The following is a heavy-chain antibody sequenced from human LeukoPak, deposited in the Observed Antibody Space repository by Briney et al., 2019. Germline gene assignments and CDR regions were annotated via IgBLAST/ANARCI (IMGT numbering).Heavy chain of an antibody. J-gene: IGHJ4*02. D-gene: IGHD3-22*01. Sequence: SETLSLTCTVSGGSISSSSYYWGWLRQPPGKGLEWIGSIYYSGSTYYNPSLKSRVTISVDTSKNQFSLKLSSVTAADTAVYYCARVLKTYDSSGYYYVFDYWGQGTLVTVSS. V-gene: IGHV4-39*07. CDR3: ARVLKTYDSSGYYYVFDY. CDR1: GGSISSSSYY. CDR2: IYYSGST.